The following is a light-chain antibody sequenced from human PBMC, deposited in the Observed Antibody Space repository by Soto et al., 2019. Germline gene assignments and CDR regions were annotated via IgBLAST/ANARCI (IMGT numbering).Light chain of an antibody. Sequence: QAVVTQPPSASGTPGQRVTISCSGRSSNIGSDTVNWYQQLPGTAPKLLIHTDNQRPSGVPDRFSGSKSGTSASLAISGLQSEDEADYYCSTWDASLNAVLFGGGTKVTVL. V-gene: IGLV1-44*01. CDR3: STWDASLNAVL. J-gene: IGLJ2*01. CDR2: TDN. CDR1: SSNIGSDT.